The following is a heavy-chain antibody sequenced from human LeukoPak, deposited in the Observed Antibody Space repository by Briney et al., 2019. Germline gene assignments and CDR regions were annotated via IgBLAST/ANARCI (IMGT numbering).Heavy chain of an antibody. CDR3: TTRRQDGC. CDR2: IKSKIDGGTI. V-gene: IGHV3-15*01. D-gene: IGHD6-25*01. Sequence: EGSLRLSCAASGFTFSDYYMSWIRQAPGKGLEWVGRIKSKIDGGTIDYGAPVKGRFTISRDDSRNTLYLQMNSLKTEDTAVYYCTTRRQDGCWGQGTLVTVS. J-gene: IGHJ4*02. CDR1: GFTFSDYY.